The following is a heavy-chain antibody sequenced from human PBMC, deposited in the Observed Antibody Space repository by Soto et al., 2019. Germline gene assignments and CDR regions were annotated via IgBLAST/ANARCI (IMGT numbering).Heavy chain of an antibody. V-gene: IGHV1-69*02. CDR2: IIPILGIA. CDR3: ARGLTGTTVATHFDY. CDR1: GGTFSSYT. D-gene: IGHD1-7*01. J-gene: IGHJ4*02. Sequence: VASVKVSCKASGGTFSSYTISWVRQAPGQGLEWMGRIIPILGIANYAQKFQGRVTITADKSTSTAYMELSSLRSEDTAVYYCARGLTGTTVATHFDYWGQGTLVTVSS.